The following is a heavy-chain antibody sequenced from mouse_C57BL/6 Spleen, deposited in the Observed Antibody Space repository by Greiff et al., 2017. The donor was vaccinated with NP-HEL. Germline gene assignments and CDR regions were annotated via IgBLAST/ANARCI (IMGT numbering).Heavy chain of an antibody. CDR1: GYTFTSYW. Sequence: VQLQQPGAELVKPGASVKLSCKASGYTFTSYWMHWVKQRPGQGLEWIGMIHPNSGSTNYNEKFKSKATLTVDKSSSTAYMQLSSLTSEDSAVYYCASLYSNYAPFAYWGQGTLVTVSA. J-gene: IGHJ3*01. V-gene: IGHV1-64*01. D-gene: IGHD2-5*01. CDR2: IHPNSGST. CDR3: ASLYSNYAPFAY.